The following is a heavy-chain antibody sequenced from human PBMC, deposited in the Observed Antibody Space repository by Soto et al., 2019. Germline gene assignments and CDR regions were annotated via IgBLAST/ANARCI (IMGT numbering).Heavy chain of an antibody. V-gene: IGHV3-30*18. CDR1: GFTFNSHG. D-gene: IGHD5-12*01. J-gene: IGHJ5*02. CDR3: AQDRTAILAEVSWLES. Sequence: QVLLVESGGGVVQPGGSLTPSCVGSGFTFNSHGMHWVRQAPGKGLEWVAVISYDGSNKYYEESVKGRFTISRDNSRNTVYLQLNSLRAEDTALYYCAQDRTAILAEVSWLESWGQGTLVTVSA. CDR2: ISYDGSNK.